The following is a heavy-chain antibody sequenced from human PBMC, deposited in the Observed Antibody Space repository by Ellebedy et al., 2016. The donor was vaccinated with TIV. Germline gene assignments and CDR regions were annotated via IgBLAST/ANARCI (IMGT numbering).Heavy chain of an antibody. J-gene: IGHJ6*03. Sequence: ASVKVSXXASGYTFTGYYMHWVRQAPGQGLEWMGWINPNSGGTNYAQKFQGRVTMTRDTSISTAYMELSRLRSDDTAVYYCAVGYSSSWYSSYYYYYMDVWGKGTTVTVSS. CDR1: GYTFTGYY. CDR3: AVGYSSSWYSSYYYYYMDV. V-gene: IGHV1-2*02. D-gene: IGHD6-13*01. CDR2: INPNSGGT.